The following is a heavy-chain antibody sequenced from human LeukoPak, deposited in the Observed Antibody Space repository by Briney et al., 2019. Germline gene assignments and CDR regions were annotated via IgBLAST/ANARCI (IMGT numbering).Heavy chain of an antibody. D-gene: IGHD5-12*01. CDR1: GFTFSDYY. V-gene: IGHV3-11*01. CDR2: ITSSGDDI. CDR3: ASDIVATSGDF. Sequence: GGSLRLSCAASGFTFSDYYMSWIRQAPGKGLELVAYITSSGDDIYYADSVKGRFTISRDNAKNALFLRMSSLRVEDTATYYCASDIVATSGDFWGQGTLVSVSS. J-gene: IGHJ4*02.